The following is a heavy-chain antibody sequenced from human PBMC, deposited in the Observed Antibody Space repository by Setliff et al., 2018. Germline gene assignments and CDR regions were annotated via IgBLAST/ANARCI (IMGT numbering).Heavy chain of an antibody. CDR2: IWFDGSFT. CDR3: ARARGYNFGYADS. CDR1: GFNFANSG. D-gene: IGHD5-12*01. Sequence: GGSLRLSCAASGFNFANSGMHWVRQAPGKGLEWVTLIWFDGSFTYYGDSVRGRFTVSRDNSQNTVYLQMNSLTPDDTAMYFCARARGYNFGYADSWGQGTLVTVSS. J-gene: IGHJ4*02. V-gene: IGHV3-33*01.